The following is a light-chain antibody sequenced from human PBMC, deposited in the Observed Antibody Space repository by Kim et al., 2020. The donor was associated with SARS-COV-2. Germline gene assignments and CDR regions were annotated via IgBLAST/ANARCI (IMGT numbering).Light chain of an antibody. CDR2: GAS. V-gene: IGKV3-15*01. Sequence: VSPGERSTLSCRASQSVSSNLAWYQQKPGQAPRLLIYGASTRATGIPARFSGSGSGTEFTLTISSLQSEDFAVYYCQQYNNWPPLTFGGGTKVEI. CDR3: QQYNNWPPLT. J-gene: IGKJ4*01. CDR1: QSVSSN.